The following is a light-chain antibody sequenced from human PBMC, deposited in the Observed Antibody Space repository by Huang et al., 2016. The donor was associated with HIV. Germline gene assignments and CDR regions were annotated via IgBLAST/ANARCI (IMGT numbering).Light chain of an antibody. V-gene: IGKV1-39*01. CDR1: QSISNY. CDR2: GVS. Sequence: DIQMTQSPSSLSASEGDRVTITCRASQSISNYVNWYQQKPGKAPSLLIYGVSTLQSGVPSRFSGSGSGTDFTLTISSLQPEDFATYYCQQNYIIPWTFGQGTKVDIK. J-gene: IGKJ1*01. CDR3: QQNYIIPWT.